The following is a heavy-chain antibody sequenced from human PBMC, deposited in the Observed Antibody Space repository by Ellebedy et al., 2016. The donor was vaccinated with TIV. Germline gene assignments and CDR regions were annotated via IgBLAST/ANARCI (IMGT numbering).Heavy chain of an antibody. J-gene: IGHJ5*02. Sequence: ASVKVSXKTSGYTFTSYDVTWVRQATGQGLERVGWMNPNSGNTGYAQKFQGRITMTRNTSISTAYMELSSLGSEDTAVYYCARVSRYSGGWYKWFDPWGQGTLVTVSS. CDR1: GYTFTSYD. V-gene: IGHV1-8*01. D-gene: IGHD6-19*01. CDR2: MNPNSGNT. CDR3: ARVSRYSGGWYKWFDP.